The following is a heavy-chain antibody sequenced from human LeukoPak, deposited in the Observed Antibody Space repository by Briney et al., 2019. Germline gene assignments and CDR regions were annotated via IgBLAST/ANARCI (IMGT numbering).Heavy chain of an antibody. CDR2: ISAYNGNT. D-gene: IGHD3-9*01. Sequence: GASVKVSCKASGNSISNYAVSWVRQAPGQGLEWMGWISAYNGNTNYAQKLQGRVTMTTDTSTSTAYMELRSLRSDDTAMYYCARGNYDILTGPRRTDAFDIWGQGTMVTVSS. CDR3: ARGNYDILTGPRRTDAFDI. CDR1: GNSISNYA. V-gene: IGHV1-18*01. J-gene: IGHJ3*02.